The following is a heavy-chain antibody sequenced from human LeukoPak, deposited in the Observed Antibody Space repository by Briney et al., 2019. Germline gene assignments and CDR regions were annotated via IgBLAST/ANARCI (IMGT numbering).Heavy chain of an antibody. D-gene: IGHD3-16*02. J-gene: IGHJ3*02. Sequence: SETLSLTCTVSGGSISSSSYSWGWIRQPPGKGLEWIGSIYYSGSTYYNPSLKSRVTISVDTSKNQFSLKLSSVTAADTAVYYCPLESVDAFDIWGQGTMVTVSS. CDR3: PLESVDAFDI. V-gene: IGHV4-39*01. CDR2: IYYSGST. CDR1: GGSISSSSYS.